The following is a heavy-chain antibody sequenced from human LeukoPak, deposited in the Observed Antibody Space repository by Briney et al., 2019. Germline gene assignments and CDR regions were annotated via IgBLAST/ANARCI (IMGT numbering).Heavy chain of an antibody. Sequence: GGSLRLSCAASGFTFSSYGVHWVRQAPGKGLEWVAVIWYDGSNKYYADSVKGRFTISRDNSKSTLYLQMNSLRAEDTAVYYCARDRGGYNFPYYFDYWGQGTLVTVSS. V-gene: IGHV3-33*01. CDR1: GFTFSSYG. CDR2: IWYDGSNK. CDR3: ARDRGGYNFPYYFDY. D-gene: IGHD5-24*01. J-gene: IGHJ4*02.